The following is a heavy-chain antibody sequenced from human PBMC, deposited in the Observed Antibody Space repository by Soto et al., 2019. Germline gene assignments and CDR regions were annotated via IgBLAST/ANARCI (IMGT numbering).Heavy chain of an antibody. CDR2: IYSGGST. CDR3: AREYCISTSCLDY. V-gene: IGHV3-66*01. D-gene: IGHD2-2*01. J-gene: IGHJ4*02. CDR1: GFTVSSNY. Sequence: EVQLVESGGGLVQPGGSLRLSCAASGFTVSSNYMTWVRQAPGEGLEWVSVIYSGGSTYYADSVKGRFTISRDNSKNTLYLQMNSLRAEDTAVYYCAREYCISTSCLDYWGQGTLVTVSS.